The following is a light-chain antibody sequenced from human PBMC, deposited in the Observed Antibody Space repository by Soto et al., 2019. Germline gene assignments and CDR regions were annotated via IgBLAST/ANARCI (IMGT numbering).Light chain of an antibody. CDR2: DAS. CDR3: QQRSNWRIT. CDR1: QSVSIN. Sequence: EIVMSQSPATLSLSPGERATLSCRASQSVSINLAWYQQKPGQAPSLLIYDASNRATGIPARFSGSGSGTDFTLTISSLEPEDFAVYYCQQRSNWRITFGQGTRLEIK. V-gene: IGKV3-11*01. J-gene: IGKJ5*01.